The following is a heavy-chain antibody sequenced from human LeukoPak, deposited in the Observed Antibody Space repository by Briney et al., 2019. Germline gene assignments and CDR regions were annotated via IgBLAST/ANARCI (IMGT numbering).Heavy chain of an antibody. Sequence: ASVKVSCKASGYTFTGYYMHWVRQAPGQGLEWMGWINPNSGGTYYAQKFQGRVTMTSDTSISSAYMELSRLRSDDRAVYYCATLQLERNAFDIWGQGTMVTVSS. CDR1: GYTFTGYY. V-gene: IGHV1-2*02. CDR2: INPNSGGT. D-gene: IGHD1-1*01. J-gene: IGHJ3*02. CDR3: ATLQLERNAFDI.